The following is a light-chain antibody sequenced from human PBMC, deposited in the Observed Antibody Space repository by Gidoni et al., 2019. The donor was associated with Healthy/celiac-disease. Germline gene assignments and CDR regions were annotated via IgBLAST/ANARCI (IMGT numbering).Light chain of an antibody. J-gene: IGLJ2*01. CDR1: SSNIGSNT. Sequence: QSVLTQPPSASGTPGQRVTIACSGSSSNIGSNTVNWYQQLPGTAPKLLIYSNNQRPSGVPDRFSGSKSGTSASLAIRGLQSEDAADYYCAAWDDRLNAVVFGGGTKLTVL. CDR2: SNN. CDR3: AAWDDRLNAVV. V-gene: IGLV1-44*01.